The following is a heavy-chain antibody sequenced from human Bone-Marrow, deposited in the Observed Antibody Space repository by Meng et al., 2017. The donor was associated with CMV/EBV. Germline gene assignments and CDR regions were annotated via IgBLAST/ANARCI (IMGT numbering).Heavy chain of an antibody. Sequence: SETLSLTCAVYGGSFSGYYWSWIRQPPGKGLEWIGEINHSGSTNYNPSLKSRVTISVDTSKNQFSLKLSSVTAADTAVYYCARDLGGSSGWNTHVDYWGQGTLVTVSS. CDR3: ARDLGGSSGWNTHVDY. D-gene: IGHD6-19*01. V-gene: IGHV4-34*01. CDR1: GGSFSGYY. J-gene: IGHJ4*02. CDR2: INHSGST.